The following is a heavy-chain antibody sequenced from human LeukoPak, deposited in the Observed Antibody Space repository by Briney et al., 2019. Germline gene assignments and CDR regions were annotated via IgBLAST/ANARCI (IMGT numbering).Heavy chain of an antibody. CDR1: GFTFGSYV. CDR3: AKDVRYSSGSYYPTYFDY. Sequence: PGGSLRLSCAASGFTFGSYVMSWVRQAPGKGLEWVSAISGSGGSTYYEDSVKGRFTISRDNSKNTLYLQMNSLRAEDTAVYYCAKDVRYSSGSYYPTYFDYWGQGTLVTVSS. D-gene: IGHD3-10*01. CDR2: ISGSGGST. J-gene: IGHJ4*02. V-gene: IGHV3-23*01.